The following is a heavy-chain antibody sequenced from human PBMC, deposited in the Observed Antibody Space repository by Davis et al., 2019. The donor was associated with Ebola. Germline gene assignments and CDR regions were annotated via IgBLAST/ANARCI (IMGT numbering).Heavy chain of an antibody. V-gene: IGHV3-21*01. D-gene: IGHD6-6*01. CDR2: ISSSSSYI. J-gene: IGHJ4*02. Sequence: GESLKISCAASGFTFSSYSMNWVRQAPGKGLEWVSSISSSSSYIYYADSVKGRFTISRDNAKNSLYLQMNSLRDEDTAVYYCARHSTGVEYSSFLTEWGQGTLVTVSS. CDR3: ARHSTGVEYSSFLTE. CDR1: GFTFSSYS.